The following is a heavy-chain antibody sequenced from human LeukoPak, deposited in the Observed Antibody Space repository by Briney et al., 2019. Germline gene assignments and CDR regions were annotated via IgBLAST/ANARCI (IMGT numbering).Heavy chain of an antibody. CDR3: ARGFIVGATPFDY. CDR1: GGSISSSSYY. D-gene: IGHD1-26*01. V-gene: IGHV4-39*07. J-gene: IGHJ4*02. Sequence: PSETLSLTCTVSGGSISSSSYYWGWIRQPPGKGLEWIGSIYYSGSTYYNPSLKSRVTISVDTSKSQFSLKLSSVTAADTAVYYCARGFIVGATPFDYWGQGTLVTVSS. CDR2: IYYSGST.